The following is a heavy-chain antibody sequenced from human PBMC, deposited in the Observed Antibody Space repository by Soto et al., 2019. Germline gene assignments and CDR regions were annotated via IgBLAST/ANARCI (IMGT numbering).Heavy chain of an antibody. CDR3: VSHTNSWYYVDH. Sequence: EVQLVQSGAEVKKPGESLKISCKAFRYSFTDYWIGWVRQMPGKGLEWMGFIYPGDSDTRYSPSFQGQVTISADKSISTAYLQWSSLKASDSAIYFCVSHTNSWYYVDHWGQGTVVTVSS. V-gene: IGHV5-51*01. CDR2: IYPGDSDT. CDR1: RYSFTDYW. D-gene: IGHD6-13*01. J-gene: IGHJ4*02.